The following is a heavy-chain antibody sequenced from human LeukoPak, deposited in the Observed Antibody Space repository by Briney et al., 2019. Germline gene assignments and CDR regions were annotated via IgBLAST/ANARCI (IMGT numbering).Heavy chain of an antibody. CDR2: IGAGGTFT. J-gene: IGHJ4*02. V-gene: IGHV3-23*01. CDR3: AKDLDYTTYGYYLDY. D-gene: IGHD4-11*01. CDR1: GFTFSSYA. Sequence: GGSLRLSCTASGFTFSSYAMNWVRQAPGKGLEWVSGIGAGGTFTYYADSVKGRFTIFRDNSRNTLYLQMNSLRADDTAVYYCAKDLDYTTYGYYLDYWGQGTLVTVSS.